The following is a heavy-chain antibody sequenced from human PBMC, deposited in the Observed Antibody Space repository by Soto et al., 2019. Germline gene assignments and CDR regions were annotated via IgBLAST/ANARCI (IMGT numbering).Heavy chain of an antibody. CDR1: GYTFTGYY. D-gene: IGHD3-9*01. CDR2: INPNSGGT. Sequence: ASVKVSCKASGYTFTGYYMHWVRQAPGQGLEWMGWINPNSGGTNYAQKFQGRVTMTRETSISTAYMELSRLRSDDTAVYYCAREGDDILTGDDYWGQGTLVTVSS. J-gene: IGHJ4*02. CDR3: AREGDDILTGDDY. V-gene: IGHV1-2*02.